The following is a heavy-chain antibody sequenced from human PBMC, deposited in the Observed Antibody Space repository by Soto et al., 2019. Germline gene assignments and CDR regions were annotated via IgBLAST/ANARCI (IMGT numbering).Heavy chain of an antibody. CDR2: INPSGGST. CDR1: GYTFTSYY. V-gene: IGHV1-46*01. J-gene: IGHJ4*02. D-gene: IGHD2-2*01. Sequence: QVQLVQSRAEVKKPGASVKVSCKASGYTFTSYYMHWVRQAPGQGLEWMGIINPSGGSTSYAQKFQGRVTMTRDTSTSTVYMELSSLRSEDTAVYYCARDSNIVVVPAAMEFDYWGQGTLVTVSS. CDR3: ARDSNIVVVPAAMEFDY.